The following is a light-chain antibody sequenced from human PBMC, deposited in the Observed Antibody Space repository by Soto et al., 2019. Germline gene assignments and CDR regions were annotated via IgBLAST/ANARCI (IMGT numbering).Light chain of an antibody. J-gene: IGLJ3*02. Sequence: QSALTQPRSVSGSPGQSVTISCTGTSSDVGGYNYVSWYQQHPGKAPKLMIYDVSKRPSGVPDRFSGSKSGNMASLTISGLQAEDEADYYCCSYAGSRTLVFGGGTKVTVL. CDR3: CSYAGSRTLV. CDR2: DVS. CDR1: SSDVGGYNY. V-gene: IGLV2-11*01.